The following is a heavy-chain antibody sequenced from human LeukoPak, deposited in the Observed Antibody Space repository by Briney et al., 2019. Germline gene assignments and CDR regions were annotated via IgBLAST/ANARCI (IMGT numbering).Heavy chain of an antibody. V-gene: IGHV3-74*01. CDR3: ARGGTYSWDALDI. Sequence: GGSLRLSCAASGFPFSSYWVHWVRQTPGKGLVWVSTLNSAGSITPYADSVKGRFTISRDNARNTLYLQMNSLRAEDTAVYYCARGGTYSWDALDIWGQGTMVTVSS. J-gene: IGHJ3*02. CDR2: LNSAGSIT. D-gene: IGHD1-26*01. CDR1: GFPFSSYW.